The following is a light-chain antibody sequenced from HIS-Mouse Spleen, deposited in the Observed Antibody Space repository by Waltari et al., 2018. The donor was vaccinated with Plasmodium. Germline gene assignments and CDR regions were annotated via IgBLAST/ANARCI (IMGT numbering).Light chain of an antibody. CDR3: QQYNSYWT. CDR1: KSISSW. V-gene: IGKV1-5*03. Sequence: EIQMTQSPSTLSASVGDRVTITCRASKSISSWLAWYQQKPGKAPKLLIYKASSLESGVPSRFSGSGSGTEFTLTISSLQPDDFATYYCQQYNSYWTFGQGTKVEIK. J-gene: IGKJ1*01. CDR2: KAS.